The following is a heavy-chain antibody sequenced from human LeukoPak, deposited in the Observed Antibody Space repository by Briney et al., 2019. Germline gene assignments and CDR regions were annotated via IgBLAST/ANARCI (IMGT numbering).Heavy chain of an antibody. V-gene: IGHV4-38-2*02. CDR3: ARSGPYYYHYLDV. Sequence: SETLSLTCTVSGYSLTNGYYWVWIRQPPGKGLEWIGAVYRSGTTYYNPSLRSRVATSVDTSKNQFSLKLSSVTAADTAVYFCARSGPYYYHYLDVWGRGTTVTVSS. D-gene: IGHD3-10*01. CDR1: GYSLTNGYY. J-gene: IGHJ6*03. CDR2: VYRSGTT.